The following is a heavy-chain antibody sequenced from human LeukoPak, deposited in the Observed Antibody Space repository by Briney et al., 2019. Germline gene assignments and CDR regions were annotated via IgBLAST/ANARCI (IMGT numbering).Heavy chain of an antibody. V-gene: IGHV3-23*01. J-gene: IGHJ4*02. D-gene: IGHD5-24*01. CDR3: VRSRDGYNSNSPLDY. Sequence: GGSLRLSCTASGFTFGSYAMSWVRQAPGKGLDWVSSISGSGGTTYYADSVKDRLIISRDNSANTLYLQMSSLRAEDTAVYFCVRSRDGYNSNSPLDYWGQGTLVTVSP. CDR2: ISGSGGTT. CDR1: GFTFGSYA.